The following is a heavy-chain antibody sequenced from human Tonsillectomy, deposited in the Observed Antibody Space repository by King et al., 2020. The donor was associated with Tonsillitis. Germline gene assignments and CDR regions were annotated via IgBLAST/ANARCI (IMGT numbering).Heavy chain of an antibody. D-gene: IGHD3-22*01. V-gene: IGHV5-51*01. CDR2: IYPGDSET. CDR3: AGYDSTGAGAFDI. CDR1: GYSFTRYW. Sequence: EVQLVESGAEVKKPGESLKISCKGSGYSFTRYWIVWVRQMPGKGLEWMGIIYPGDSETRYSPSFQGQVTISADKSISTAFLQWSRLKASDSAIYYWAGYDSTGAGAFDIWGQGTMVTVSS. J-gene: IGHJ3*02.